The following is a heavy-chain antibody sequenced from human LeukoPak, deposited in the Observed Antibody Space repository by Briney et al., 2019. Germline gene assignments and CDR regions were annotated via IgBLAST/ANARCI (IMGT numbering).Heavy chain of an antibody. Sequence: GESLKISCKGSGYSFTSYWISWVRQMPGKGLEWMGRIDPSDSYTNYSPSFQGHVTISADKSISTAYLQWSSLKASDTAMYYCARHGGFGELLWYFQHWGQGTLVTVSS. V-gene: IGHV5-10-1*01. CDR3: ARHGGFGELLWYFQH. J-gene: IGHJ1*01. D-gene: IGHD3-10*01. CDR1: GYSFTSYW. CDR2: IDPSDSYT.